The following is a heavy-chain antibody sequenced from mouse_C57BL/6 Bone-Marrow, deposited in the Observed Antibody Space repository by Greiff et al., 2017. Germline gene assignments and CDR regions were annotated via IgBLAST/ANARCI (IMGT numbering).Heavy chain of an antibody. CDR1: GFSLTSYG. CDR3: ARNDGYDGYPYYYAMDY. V-gene: IGHV2-2*01. Sequence: QVQLQQSGPGLVQPSQSLSITCTVSGFSLTSYGVHWVRQSPGKGLEWLGVIWSGGSTDYNAAFISRLSISKDNSKSQVFFKMNSLQADDTAIYYCARNDGYDGYPYYYAMDYWGQGTSVTVSS. D-gene: IGHD2-3*01. J-gene: IGHJ4*01. CDR2: IWSGGST.